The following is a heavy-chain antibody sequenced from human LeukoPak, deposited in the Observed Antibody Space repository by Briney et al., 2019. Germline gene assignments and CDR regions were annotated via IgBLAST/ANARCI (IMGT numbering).Heavy chain of an antibody. J-gene: IGHJ4*02. D-gene: IGHD1-26*01. V-gene: IGHV3-48*03. Sequence: PGGSLRLSCAASGFTVSSFEMNWVRQAPGKGLEWVSYITSSASTIYYAESVKGRFTISRDNAKNSLFLQMNSLRAEDTAVYYCARKVLSGSRYFDYWGQGALVTVSS. CDR3: ARKVLSGSRYFDY. CDR2: ITSSASTI. CDR1: GFTVSSFE.